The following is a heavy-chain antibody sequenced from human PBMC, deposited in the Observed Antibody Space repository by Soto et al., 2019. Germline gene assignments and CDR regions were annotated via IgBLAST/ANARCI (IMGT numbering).Heavy chain of an antibody. CDR2: IYWNDDK. CDR3: AYTPSTDCSSTRCLNWFDP. Sequence: QITLKESGPTLVRPTQTLTLTCAFSGFSLSTTGVGVGWIRQPPGKALEWLAVIYWNDDKRYSPSLKSRLTITKDTSKNQVVLTLTNMDPVDTATYYCAYTPSTDCSSTRCLNWFDPWGQGTLVTVSA. CDR1: GFSLSTTGVG. J-gene: IGHJ5*02. D-gene: IGHD2-2*01. V-gene: IGHV2-5*01.